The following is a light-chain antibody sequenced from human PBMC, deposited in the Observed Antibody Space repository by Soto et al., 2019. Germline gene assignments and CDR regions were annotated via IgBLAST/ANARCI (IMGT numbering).Light chain of an antibody. CDR3: QQYNTYWT. V-gene: IGKV1-5*03. CDR2: KAS. J-gene: IGKJ1*01. Sequence: DIQMTQSPSTLSASVGDRVTISCRASQSIGSWLAWYQQKPGKAPKLLIYKASSLESGVPLRFSGSGSGTEFTLTISSLQPDEFATYYCQQYNTYWTFGQGTKVEIK. CDR1: QSIGSW.